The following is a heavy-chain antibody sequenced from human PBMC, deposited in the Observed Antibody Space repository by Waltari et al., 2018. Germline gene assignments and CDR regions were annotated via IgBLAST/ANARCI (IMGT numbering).Heavy chain of an antibody. CDR3: AREGITLGAFDP. D-gene: IGHD1-20*01. CDR1: GFTFSTYW. Sequence: EAQLVESGGDLVQRGGSLRLSCAASGFTFSTYWMSWVRQSPGKGLEWCANINQDVSYKFYMDSVKGRFTISRDNAKNSLFLEMNSLRGDDTAVYFCAREGITLGAFDPWGQGTLVTVSS. CDR2: INQDVSYK. J-gene: IGHJ5*02. V-gene: IGHV3-7*03.